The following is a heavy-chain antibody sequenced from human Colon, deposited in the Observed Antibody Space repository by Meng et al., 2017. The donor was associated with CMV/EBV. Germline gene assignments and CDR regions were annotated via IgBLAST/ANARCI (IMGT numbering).Heavy chain of an antibody. J-gene: IGHJ4*02. CDR3: ATAGGTNFYSYYFDY. V-gene: IGHV1-2*02. CDR1: RYPVTDYY. D-gene: IGHD2/OR15-2a*01. Sequence: SRYPVTDYYRHWVRQATGQGHEWMGWINPNSGATYYAQKFQGRDTLTRDTSINTAYMELSRPISDDTAVYFCATAGGTNFYSYYFDYWGQGTLVTVSS. CDR2: INPNSGAT.